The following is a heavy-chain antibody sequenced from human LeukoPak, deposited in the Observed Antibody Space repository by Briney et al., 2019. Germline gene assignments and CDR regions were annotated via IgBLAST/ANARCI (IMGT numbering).Heavy chain of an antibody. CDR3: AREWRIAARRGFDY. J-gene: IGHJ4*02. V-gene: IGHV1-18*01. CDR2: ISAYNGNT. Sequence: ASVKVSCKASGYTFTSYGIRWVRQAPGQGLEWMGWISAYNGNTNCAQKLQGRVTMTTDTSTSTAYMELRSLRSDDTAVYYCAREWRIAARRGFDYWGQGTLVTVSS. CDR1: GYTFTSYG. D-gene: IGHD6-6*01.